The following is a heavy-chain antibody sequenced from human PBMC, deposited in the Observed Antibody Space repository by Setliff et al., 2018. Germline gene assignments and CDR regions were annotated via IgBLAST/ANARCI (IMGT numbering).Heavy chain of an antibody. J-gene: IGHJ4*02. D-gene: IGHD1-1*01. V-gene: IGHV3-30*02. CDR2: IQYDGTKK. Sequence: GGSLRLSCAASGFTFSGYGMHWVRQAPGKGLEWVAFIQYDGTKKNYADSVNGRFTVSRDNSRNTLYLQMNSLRAEDTAIYYCAKDRTGSYKYFFDQWGQGTQVTVSS. CDR1: GFTFSGYG. CDR3: AKDRTGSYKYFFDQ.